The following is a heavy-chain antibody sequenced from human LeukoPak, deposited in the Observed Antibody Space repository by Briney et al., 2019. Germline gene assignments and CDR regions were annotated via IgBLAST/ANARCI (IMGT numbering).Heavy chain of an antibody. D-gene: IGHD2-15*01. CDR3: ASTQDGDAFDI. V-gene: IGHV3-11*01. CDR1: GFTSSDYY. Sequence: GGSLRLSCAASGFTSSDYYMSWIRQAPGKGLEWVSYISSSGSTIYYADSVKGRFTISRDNAKNSLYLQMNSLRAEDTAVYYCASTQDGDAFDIWGQGTMVTVPS. CDR2: ISSSGSTI. J-gene: IGHJ3*02.